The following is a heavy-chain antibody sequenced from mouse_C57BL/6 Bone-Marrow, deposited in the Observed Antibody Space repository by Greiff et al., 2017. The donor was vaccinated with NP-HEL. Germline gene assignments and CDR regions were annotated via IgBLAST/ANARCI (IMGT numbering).Heavy chain of an antibody. D-gene: IGHD2-1*01. CDR3: ARGGNYWYYFDY. CDR2: FHPYNDDT. CDR1: GYTFTTYP. V-gene: IGHV1-47*01. Sequence: QVQLKQSGAELVKPGASVKMSCKASGYTFTTYPIAWVKQNHGKSLEWIGNFHPYNDDTEYNEKFKNKDTLTVEKSSSTVYLELSRLTSDDSSVYYCARGGNYWYYFDYWGQGTTLTVSS. J-gene: IGHJ2*01.